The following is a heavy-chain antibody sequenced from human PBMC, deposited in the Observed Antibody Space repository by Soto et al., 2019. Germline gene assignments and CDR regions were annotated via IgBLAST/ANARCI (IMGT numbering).Heavy chain of an antibody. V-gene: IGHV3-15*01. CDR2: IKSRSDGGTT. Sequence: EVQLVESGGGLVKPGGSLRLSCAASGLTVSNARMTWVRQAPGKGLEWVGLIKSRSDGGTTDYVAPVKDRFTISRNDSKNMLYLQMNSLRTEDTAVYYCNTWVAVAGSIVDCWGQGTLVTVSS. D-gene: IGHD6-13*01. J-gene: IGHJ4*02. CDR3: NTWVAVAGSIVDC. CDR1: GLTVSNAR.